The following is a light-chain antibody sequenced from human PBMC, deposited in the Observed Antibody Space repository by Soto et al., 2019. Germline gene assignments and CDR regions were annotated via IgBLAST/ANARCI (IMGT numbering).Light chain of an antibody. Sequence: EVVMTQSPATLSVSPGERATLSCRASQTVSRNLAWYQHRPGQAPRLLIYDISNRATGVPARFSGSGSETEFTLIIRRLPDEVLVDYFRQQYNNWPSFGQGTRVEIK. CDR3: QQYNNWPS. V-gene: IGKV3-15*01. CDR2: DIS. CDR1: QTVSRN. J-gene: IGKJ5*01.